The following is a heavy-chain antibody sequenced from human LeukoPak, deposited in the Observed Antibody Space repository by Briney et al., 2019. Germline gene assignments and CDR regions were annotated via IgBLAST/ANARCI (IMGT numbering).Heavy chain of an antibody. D-gene: IGHD3-22*01. V-gene: IGHV4-34*01. CDR1: GGSFSGYY. J-gene: IGHJ4*02. Sequence: SETLSLTCAVHGGSFSGYYWSWIRQPPGKGLEWIGEINHSGSTNYNPSLKSRVTISVDMPKNQFSLKLSSVTAADTAVYYCARDPGYYDTSGYPAYFDYWGQGTLVTVSS. CDR3: ARDPGYYDTSGYPAYFDY. CDR2: INHSGST.